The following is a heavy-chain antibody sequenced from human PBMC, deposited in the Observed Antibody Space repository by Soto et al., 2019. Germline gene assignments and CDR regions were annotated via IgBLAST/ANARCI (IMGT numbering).Heavy chain of an antibody. CDR3: AKVLIVVVPAAANDAFDI. D-gene: IGHD2-2*01. CDR2: ISGSGGST. CDR1: GFTFSSYA. J-gene: IGHJ3*02. Sequence: GGSLRLSCAASGFTFSSYAMSWVRQAPGKGLEWVSAISGSGGSTYYADSVKGRFTISRDNSKNTLYLQMNSLRAEDTAVYYCAKVLIVVVPAAANDAFDIWGKGTMVTVPS. V-gene: IGHV3-23*01.